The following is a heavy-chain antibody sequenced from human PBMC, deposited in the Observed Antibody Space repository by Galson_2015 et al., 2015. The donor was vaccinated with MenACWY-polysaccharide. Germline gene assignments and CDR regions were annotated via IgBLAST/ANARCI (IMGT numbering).Heavy chain of an antibody. CDR1: GFSFSAYG. D-gene: IGHD6-13*01. CDR2: SGSGGGL. V-gene: IGHV3-23*01. CDR3: AKVGPRSSWTMGLDY. Sequence: SLRPSCAASGFSFSAYGMSWVRQAPGRGLEWVSGSGSGGGLYYADSVKGRFTVSRDDSKNTLYLQMNNLRAEDTAVYYCAKVGPRSSWTMGLDYWGQGTLVTVSS. J-gene: IGHJ4*02.